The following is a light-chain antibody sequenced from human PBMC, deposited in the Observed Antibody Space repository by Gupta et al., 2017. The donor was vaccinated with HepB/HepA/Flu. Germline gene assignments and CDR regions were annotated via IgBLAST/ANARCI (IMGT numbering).Light chain of an antibody. CDR1: SSDVGTYNL. CDR2: EVN. CDR3: CSYAGTTANWV. Sequence: SALTQPASVSGSPGQSITIACTGTSSDVGTYNLVSWYQQHPGKAPKLIIYEVNKRPSGVSDRFSGSKSGNTASLTISGLQAEDEADYYCCSYAGTTANWVFGGGTKLTVL. J-gene: IGLJ3*02. V-gene: IGLV2-23*02.